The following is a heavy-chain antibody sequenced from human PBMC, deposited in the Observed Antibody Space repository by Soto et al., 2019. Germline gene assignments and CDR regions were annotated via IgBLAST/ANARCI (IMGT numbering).Heavy chain of an antibody. J-gene: IGHJ4*02. CDR3: AKGVYYDFWSGYLTFDY. CDR1: GFTFSSYS. Sequence: LRLSCAASGFTFSSYSMSWVRQAPWKGLEWVSAISGSGGSTYYADSVKGRFTISRDNSKNTLYLQMNSLRAEDTAVYYCAKGVYYDFWSGYLTFDYWGQGTLVTVSS. CDR2: ISGSGGST. D-gene: IGHD3-3*01. V-gene: IGHV3-23*01.